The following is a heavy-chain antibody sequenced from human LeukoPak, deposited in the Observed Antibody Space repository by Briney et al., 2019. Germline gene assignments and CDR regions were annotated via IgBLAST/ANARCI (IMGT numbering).Heavy chain of an antibody. CDR1: GASMNTHY. CDR3: ATIKRGNIFGYFDF. D-gene: IGHD5-18*01. V-gene: IGHV4-59*11. Sequence: SETLSLTCAVSGASMNTHYWSWIRQPPGKGLEWIGYMLDTVTTKDNPSLKSRFTLSADTSMNQFSLRLTSVTAADTAVYYCATIKRGNIFGYFDFWGQGIPVTVSS. J-gene: IGHJ4*02. CDR2: MLDTVTT.